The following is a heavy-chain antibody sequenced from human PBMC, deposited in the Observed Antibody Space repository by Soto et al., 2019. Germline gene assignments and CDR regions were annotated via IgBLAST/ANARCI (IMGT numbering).Heavy chain of an antibody. V-gene: IGHV4-4*02. CDR3: ARATTVITGGLGY. D-gene: IGHD4-17*01. CDR2: IYHSGST. J-gene: IGHJ4*02. CDR1: GGSISSTNW. Sequence: QVQLQESGPGLVKPSATLSLTCAVSGGSISSTNWWSWVRQPPGKGLEWIGEIYHSGSTNYNPSLKSRVTISVDQSKNQFSLNLSSVTAADTAVYYCARATTVITGGLGYWGQGTLVTVSS.